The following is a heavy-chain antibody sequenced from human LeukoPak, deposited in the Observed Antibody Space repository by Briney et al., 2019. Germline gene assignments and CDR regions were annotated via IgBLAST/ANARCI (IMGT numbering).Heavy chain of an antibody. Sequence: SETLSLTCTVSGGSISSGGYYWSWIRQHPGKGLEWIGYIYYSGSTYYNPSLKSRVTISVDTSKNQLCLKLSSVTAADTAVYYCARGLVVPAAPVGWYFDLWGRGTLVTVSS. CDR2: IYYSGST. J-gene: IGHJ2*01. CDR3: ARGLVVPAAPVGWYFDL. D-gene: IGHD2-2*01. V-gene: IGHV4-31*03. CDR1: GGSISSGGYY.